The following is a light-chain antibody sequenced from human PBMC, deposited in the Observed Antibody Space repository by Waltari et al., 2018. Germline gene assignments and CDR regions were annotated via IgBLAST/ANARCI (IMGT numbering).Light chain of an antibody. J-gene: IGLJ3*02. V-gene: IGLV1-44*01. CDR1: HSNIATNV. Sequence: QSVLTQPPSASGTPGQRVSISCSGTHSNIATNVVNWHHQLPGTAPKLLIYRNDLRPSGVPDRFSGSKSGSSASLAISGLHSEDEADYYCAAWDDSLNGRWVFGGGTKVTVL. CDR2: RND. CDR3: AAWDDSLNGRWV.